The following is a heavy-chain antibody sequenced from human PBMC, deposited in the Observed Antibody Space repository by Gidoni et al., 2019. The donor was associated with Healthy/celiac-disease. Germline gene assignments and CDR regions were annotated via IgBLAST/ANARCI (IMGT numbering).Heavy chain of an antibody. CDR2: IIPILGIA. Sequence: VQLVQYGAEVKKPGSSVKVSCKASGGTFSSYTISWVRQAPGQGLEWMGGIIPILGIANYAQKFQGRVTITADKSTSTAYMELSSLRSEDTAVYYCASGYCSGGSCLRIDDWGQGTLVTVSS. V-gene: IGHV1-69*02. J-gene: IGHJ4*02. CDR1: GGTFSSYT. CDR3: ASGYCSGGSCLRIDD. D-gene: IGHD2-15*01.